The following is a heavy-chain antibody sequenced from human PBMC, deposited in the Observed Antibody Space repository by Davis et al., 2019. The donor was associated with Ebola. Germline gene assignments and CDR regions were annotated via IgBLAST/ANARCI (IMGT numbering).Heavy chain of an antibody. Sequence: PGGSLRLSCKGSGYSFTSYWIGWVRQMPGKGLEWMGIIYPGDSDTRYSPSFQGQVTISADKSISTAYLQWSSLKASDTPMYYWARILTRFGELLDWFDPWGQGTLVTVSS. CDR2: IYPGDSDT. D-gene: IGHD3-10*02. CDR3: ARILTRFGELLDWFDP. CDR1: GYSFTSYW. V-gene: IGHV5-51*01. J-gene: IGHJ5*02.